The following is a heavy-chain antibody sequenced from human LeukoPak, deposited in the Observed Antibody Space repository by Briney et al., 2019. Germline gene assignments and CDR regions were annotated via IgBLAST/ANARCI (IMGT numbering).Heavy chain of an antibody. Sequence: GGPLRLSCAASGFTFSSYGMHWVRQAPGKGLEWVAVISYDGSNKYYADSVKGRFTISRDNSKNTLYLQMNSLRAEDTAIYYCARDAAYGYDRFDYWGQGTQVTVSS. V-gene: IGHV3-30*03. D-gene: IGHD5-18*01. CDR3: ARDAAYGYDRFDY. CDR1: GFTFSSYG. J-gene: IGHJ4*02. CDR2: ISYDGSNK.